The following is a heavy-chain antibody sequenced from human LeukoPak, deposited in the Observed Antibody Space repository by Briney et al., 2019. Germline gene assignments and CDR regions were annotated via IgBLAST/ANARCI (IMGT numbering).Heavy chain of an antibody. J-gene: IGHJ6*03. CDR3: ARVVVPAAKGLGYYYYYYMDV. CDR1: GRTFTSYA. V-gene: IGHV1-69*05. CDR2: VIPIFGTA. Sequence: SVTVSCKASGRTFTSYAISWVRQAHGQWLELMGRVIPIFGTANYAQKLQGRVTITTDESTSTAYMELSSLRSEDTAVYYCARVVVPAAKGLGYYYYYYMDVWGKGPTVTVSS. D-gene: IGHD2-2*01.